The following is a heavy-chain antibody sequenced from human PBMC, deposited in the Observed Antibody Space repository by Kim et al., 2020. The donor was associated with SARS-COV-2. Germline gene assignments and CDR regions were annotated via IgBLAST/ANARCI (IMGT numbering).Heavy chain of an antibody. D-gene: IGHD3-22*01. J-gene: IGHJ4*02. CDR2: LYYNGNS. Sequence: SETLSLTCTVSGGSVRSGYYYWSWIRQPPGKGLEWIGYLYYNGNSKYNPSIKSRVTMSDDSSKSQFSLKLSAVTAADTAIYYCARGYYDGIDQWGQGTL. CDR1: GGSVRSGYYY. CDR3: ARGYYDGIDQ. V-gene: IGHV4-61*01.